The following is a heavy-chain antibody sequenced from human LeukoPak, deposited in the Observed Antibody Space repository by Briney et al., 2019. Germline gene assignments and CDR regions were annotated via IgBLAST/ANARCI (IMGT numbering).Heavy chain of an antibody. CDR1: GASINSHY. D-gene: IGHD2-8*01. Sequence: SETLSLTCTVSGASINSHYWSWIRQPAGKGLEWIGRIYISGSTNYNSSLQSRVTMSVDTSKNQFSLKLTSVTAADTAVYYCARGGDIVLMVYGSGEDYFDYWGQGTLVTVSS. CDR2: IYISGST. V-gene: IGHV4-4*07. CDR3: ARGGDIVLMVYGSGEDYFDY. J-gene: IGHJ4*02.